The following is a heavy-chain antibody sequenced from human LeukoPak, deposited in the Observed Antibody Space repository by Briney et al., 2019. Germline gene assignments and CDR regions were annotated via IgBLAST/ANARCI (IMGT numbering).Heavy chain of an antibody. D-gene: IGHD3-10*01. J-gene: IGHJ4*02. Sequence: SVKVSCKASGYTFTSYAISWVRQAPGQGLEWMGGIIPIFGTANYAQKFQGRVTITTDESTSTAYMELSSLRSEDTAVYYCARSGGSGSYSYHFDYWGQGTLVTVSS. CDR2: IIPIFGTA. V-gene: IGHV1-69*05. CDR1: GYTFTSYA. CDR3: ARSGGSGSYSYHFDY.